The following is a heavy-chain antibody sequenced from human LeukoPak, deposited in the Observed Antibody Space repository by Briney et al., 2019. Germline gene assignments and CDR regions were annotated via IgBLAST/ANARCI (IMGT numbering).Heavy chain of an antibody. Sequence: GTLSLTCAVSGGSFSSSNWWSWVRQTPGKGLEWIGEIYHSGSTNYNPSLKSRVTISVDKSKNQFSLKLSSVTAADTAVYYCARKSGDRDAFDIWGQGTMVTVSS. CDR2: IYHSGST. D-gene: IGHD4-17*01. CDR1: GGSFSSSNW. V-gene: IGHV4-4*02. CDR3: ARKSGDRDAFDI. J-gene: IGHJ3*02.